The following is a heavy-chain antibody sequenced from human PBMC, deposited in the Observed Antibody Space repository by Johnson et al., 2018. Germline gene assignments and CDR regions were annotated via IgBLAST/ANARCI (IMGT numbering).Heavy chain of an antibody. CDR1: GFTFSRYT. CDR3: ARVGGEYFQH. J-gene: IGHJ1*01. CDR2: ISSNSAYI. V-gene: IGHV3-21*01. Sequence: VQLVESGGGLVKPGGSLRLSCAASGFTFSRYTLNWVRQAPGKGLEWVSSISSNSAYIYYADSVKGRFTISRDNAKNSLYLQMNSLRAEDTAVYYCARVGGEYFQHWGQGTLVTVSS.